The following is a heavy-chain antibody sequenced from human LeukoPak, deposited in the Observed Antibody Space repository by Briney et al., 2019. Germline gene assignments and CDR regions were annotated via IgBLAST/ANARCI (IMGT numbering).Heavy chain of an antibody. Sequence: SETLSLTCTVSGYSISSGYYWGWIRQPPGKGLEWIGSIYHSGSTYYNPSLKSRVTISVDTSKNQFSLKLSSVTAADTAVYYCARGSDYYDSSGYGVGYWGQGTLVTVSS. D-gene: IGHD3-22*01. CDR1: GYSISSGYY. CDR3: ARGSDYYDSSGYGVGY. CDR2: IYHSGST. J-gene: IGHJ4*02. V-gene: IGHV4-38-2*02.